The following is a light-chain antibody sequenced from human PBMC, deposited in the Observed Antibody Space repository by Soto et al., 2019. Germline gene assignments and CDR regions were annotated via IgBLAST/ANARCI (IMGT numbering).Light chain of an antibody. Sequence: QSALTQPASVSGSPGQSITISCTGASSDIGSYDLVSWYQQNPGKTPRLIIYEVNKRPWGVSNRFSGSKSGNTASLTISGLHAEDEADYYCCSYTSSNTLVVGGGTKLTVL. CDR3: CSYTSSNTLV. J-gene: IGLJ2*01. CDR2: EVN. CDR1: SSDIGSYDL. V-gene: IGLV2-23*02.